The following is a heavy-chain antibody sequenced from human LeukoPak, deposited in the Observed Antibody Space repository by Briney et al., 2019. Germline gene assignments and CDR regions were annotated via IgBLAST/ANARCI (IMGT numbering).Heavy chain of an antibody. CDR1: GGSISSYY. D-gene: IGHD2-15*01. J-gene: IGHJ3*02. Sequence: SETLSLTCTVSGGSISSYYWSWIRQPAGKGLEWIGRIYTSGSTNYNPSLKSRVTMSVDTSKNQFSLKLSSVTAADTAVYYCARDRWEGYCSGGSCQKTFDIWGQGTMVTLSS. V-gene: IGHV4-4*07. CDR2: IYTSGST. CDR3: ARDRWEGYCSGGSCQKTFDI.